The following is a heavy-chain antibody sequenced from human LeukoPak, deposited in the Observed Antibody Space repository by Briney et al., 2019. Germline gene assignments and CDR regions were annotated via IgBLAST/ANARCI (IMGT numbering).Heavy chain of an antibody. D-gene: IGHD5-18*01. CDR1: GGSFGGYY. Sequence: SETLSLTCAVYGGSFGGYYWSWIRQPPGKGLEWIGEINHSGSTNYNPSLKSRVTISVDTSKNQFSLKLSSVTAADTAVYYCARVSGLQLWPYYFDYWGQGTLVTVSS. CDR2: INHSGST. V-gene: IGHV4-34*01. J-gene: IGHJ4*02. CDR3: ARVSGLQLWPYYFDY.